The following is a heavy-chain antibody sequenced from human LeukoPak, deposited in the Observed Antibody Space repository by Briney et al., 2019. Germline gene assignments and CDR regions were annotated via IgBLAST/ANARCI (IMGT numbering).Heavy chain of an antibody. D-gene: IGHD3-10*01. J-gene: IGHJ4*02. Sequence: SVKVSCKASGGTFSSYAISWVRQAPGQGLEWMGGIIPIFGTANYAQKFQGRVTITADESTSSAYMELSSLRSEDTAVYYCARYHYYGSGSYCDWGQGTLVTVSS. CDR2: IIPIFGTA. CDR1: GGTFSSYA. CDR3: ARYHYYGSGSYCD. V-gene: IGHV1-69*01.